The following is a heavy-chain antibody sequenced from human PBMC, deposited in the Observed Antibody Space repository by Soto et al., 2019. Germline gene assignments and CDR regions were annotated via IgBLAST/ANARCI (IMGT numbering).Heavy chain of an antibody. J-gene: IGHJ6*03. Sequence: SETLSLTCTVSGGSISSYYWSWIRQPPGKGLEWIGYIYYSGSTNYNPSLKSRVTISVDTSKNQFSLKLSSVTAADTAVYYCAREANWGIGWYYYYYMDVWGKGTTVTVSS. V-gene: IGHV4-59*01. D-gene: IGHD7-27*01. CDR2: IYYSGST. CDR3: AREANWGIGWYYYYYMDV. CDR1: GGSISSYY.